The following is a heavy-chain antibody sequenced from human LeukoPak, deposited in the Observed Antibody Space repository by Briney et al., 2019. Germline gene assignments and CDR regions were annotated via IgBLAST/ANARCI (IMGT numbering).Heavy chain of an antibody. CDR3: ARAAGYYDSSGYTYYFDY. V-gene: IGHV1-18*01. CDR2: ISSYNGNT. Sequence: ASVKVSCKASGYTFTSYGISWVRQAPGQGLEWMGWISSYNGNTNYAQKLQGRVTMTTDTSTSTAYMELRSLRSDDTAVYYCARAAGYYDSSGYTYYFDYWGQGTLVTVSS. CDR1: GYTFTSYG. J-gene: IGHJ4*02. D-gene: IGHD3-22*01.